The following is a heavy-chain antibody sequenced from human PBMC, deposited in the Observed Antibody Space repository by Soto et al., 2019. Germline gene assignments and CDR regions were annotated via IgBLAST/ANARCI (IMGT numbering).Heavy chain of an antibody. CDR1: GYTFTSYG. J-gene: IGHJ4*02. Sequence: QVHLVQSGAEVKKPGASVKVSCKASGYTFTSYGITWVRQAPGQGLEWMGWISAHNGNTDYAQKLQGRVIVTRDTSTSTAYMELMSLISDDTAVYYWARGRYGDYWGQGALVTVSS. V-gene: IGHV1-18*01. CDR2: ISAHNGNT. D-gene: IGHD1-1*01. CDR3: ARGRYGDY.